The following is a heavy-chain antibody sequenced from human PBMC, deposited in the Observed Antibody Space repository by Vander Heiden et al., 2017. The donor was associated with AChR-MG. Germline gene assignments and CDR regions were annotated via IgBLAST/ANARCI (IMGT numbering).Heavy chain of an antibody. V-gene: IGHV4-39*01. J-gene: IGHJ6*03. CDR2: IYYSGST. CDR3: ARHRPKRVLRFLEWLPAGGYYMDV. Sequence: QLQLQESGPGLVKPSETLSLTCTVSGGSISSSSYYWGWIRQRPGKGLEWIGSIYYSGSTYYNPSLKSRVTISVDTSKNQFSLKLSSVTAADTAVYYCARHRPKRVLRFLEWLPAGGYYMDVWGKGTTVTVSS. CDR1: GGSISSSSYY. D-gene: IGHD3-3*01.